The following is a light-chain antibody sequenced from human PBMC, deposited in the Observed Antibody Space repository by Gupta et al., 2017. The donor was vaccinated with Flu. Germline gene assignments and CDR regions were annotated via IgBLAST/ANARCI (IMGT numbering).Light chain of an antibody. CDR1: SSNIGRNP. V-gene: IGLV1-44*01. CDR3: TAWDDSLNGWV. Sequence: SSNIGRNPVNWYQHLPGTAPKLLIYTNNQRPSGVPARFSGSKSGTSASLAISGLQSEDEAHYYCTAWDDSLNGWVFGEPTKLTVL. J-gene: IGLJ3*02. CDR2: TNN.